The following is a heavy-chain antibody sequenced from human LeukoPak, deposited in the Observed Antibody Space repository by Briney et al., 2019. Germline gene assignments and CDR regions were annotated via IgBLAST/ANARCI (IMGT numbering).Heavy chain of an antibody. J-gene: IGHJ4*02. D-gene: IGHD3-22*01. CDR3: AKPTLYYYDSVHQ. Sequence: AGGSLRLSCAASGFIFSTYGMHWVRQAPGKGLDWVAFIHYDGSNKYYADSVKGRFTISRDNFKNTLYLQMNSLRAEDTAVYYCAKPTLYYYDSVHQWGQGTLVTVSS. V-gene: IGHV3-30*02. CDR1: GFIFSTYG. CDR2: IHYDGSNK.